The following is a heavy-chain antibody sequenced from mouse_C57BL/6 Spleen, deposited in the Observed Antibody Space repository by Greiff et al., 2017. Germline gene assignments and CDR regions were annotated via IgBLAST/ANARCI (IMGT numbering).Heavy chain of an antibody. J-gene: IGHJ3*01. Sequence: QVQLQQSGAELVKPGASVKLSCKASGYNFTSYWIHWVKQRPGQGLEWIGNIYPGNGSTNYNEKFKSKATLTVDTSSSTAYMQLSSLTSEDSAVYYCARTIYYGSSRYGYWGQGTLVTVSA. CDR3: ARTIYYGSSRYGY. CDR1: GYNFTSYW. D-gene: IGHD1-1*01. V-gene: IGHV1-53*01. CDR2: IYPGNGST.